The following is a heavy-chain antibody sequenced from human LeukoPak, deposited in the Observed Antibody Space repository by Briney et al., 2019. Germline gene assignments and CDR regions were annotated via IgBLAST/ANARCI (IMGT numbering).Heavy chain of an antibody. D-gene: IGHD4-17*01. CDR2: IYYSGST. CDR3: ARTTVISYNWFDP. V-gene: IGHV4-39*01. J-gene: IGHJ5*02. CDR1: GGSISSSSYY. Sequence: SETLSLTCTVSGGSISSSSYYWGWIRQPPGKGLEWIGSIYYSGSTYYNPSLKSRVTISVDTSKNQFSLKLSSVTAADTAVYYCARTTVISYNWFDPWGQGTLVTVSS.